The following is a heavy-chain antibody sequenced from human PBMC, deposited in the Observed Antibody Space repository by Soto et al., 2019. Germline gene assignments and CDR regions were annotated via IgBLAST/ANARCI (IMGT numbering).Heavy chain of an antibody. D-gene: IGHD3-22*01. CDR2: SYYSGNT. Sequence: QLQLQESGPGLVKPSETLSLTCTVSGGSIRSSSYYWGWIRQPPGKGLEWIASSYYSGNTFHNPYLKSPVTISVDSSKNQFSLKLTSLTAADTAVYYCARHDFYDGSGYYSHFHPWGQGTLVTVSS. V-gene: IGHV4-39*01. J-gene: IGHJ1*01. CDR3: ARHDFYDGSGYYSHFHP. CDR1: GGSIRSSSYY.